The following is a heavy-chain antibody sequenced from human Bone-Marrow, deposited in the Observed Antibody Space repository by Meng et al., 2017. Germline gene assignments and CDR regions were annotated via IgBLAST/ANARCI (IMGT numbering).Heavy chain of an antibody. J-gene: IGHJ4*02. CDR2: TYYRSQWQS. V-gene: IGHV6-1*01. CDR1: GASVSGNLAL. D-gene: IGHD3-10*01. CDR3: ASWYGES. Sequence: QFPPSGPRLVNPARTLPLTCAIPGASVSGNLALWHWVRQSPSGGLEWLGHTYYRSQWQSHYGASVKSRISIYADTSRNQFSLILNSVTPEDTAVYYCASWYGESWGQGTLVTVS.